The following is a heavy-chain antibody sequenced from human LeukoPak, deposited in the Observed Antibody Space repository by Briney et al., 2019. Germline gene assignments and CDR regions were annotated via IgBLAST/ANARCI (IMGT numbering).Heavy chain of an antibody. Sequence: SETLSLTCTVSGNSFGDYYWSWIRQPAGKGLEWIGRIYTSGSTTYNPSLKSRVTMSVDTSKSQFSLNLMSVTAAGTAVYYCTRDTGTTGEVKFDPWGQGTLVTVSS. J-gene: IGHJ5*02. CDR1: GNSFGDYY. CDR2: IYTSGST. CDR3: TRDTGTTGEVKFDP. V-gene: IGHV4-4*07. D-gene: IGHD4-17*01.